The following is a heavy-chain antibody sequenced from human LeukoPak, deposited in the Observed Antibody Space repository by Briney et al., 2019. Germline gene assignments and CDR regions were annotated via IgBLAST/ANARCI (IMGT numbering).Heavy chain of an antibody. Sequence: GGSLRLSCAASGFTFSSYSMNWVRQAPGKGLEWVSTLSGSGSTTYYADSVKGRFTISRDNSKNTLYLQMNSLRAGDTAIFYCAKAITTAVYTTFDYWGRGTLVTVSS. D-gene: IGHD6-13*01. J-gene: IGHJ4*02. CDR1: GFTFSSYS. CDR3: AKAITTAVYTTFDY. CDR2: LSGSGSTT. V-gene: IGHV3-23*01.